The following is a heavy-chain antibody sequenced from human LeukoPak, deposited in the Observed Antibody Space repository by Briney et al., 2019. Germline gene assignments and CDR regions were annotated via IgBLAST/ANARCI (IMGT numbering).Heavy chain of an antibody. D-gene: IGHD2-15*01. CDR1: GGSFSGYY. Sequence: SETLSLTCAVYGGSFSGYYWRWIRQPPGKGLEWIGEINHSGSTNYNPSLKSRVTISVDTSKNQFSLKLSSVTAADTAVYYCARGRAYCSGGSCYSDYWGQGTLVTVSS. CDR3: ARGRAYCSGGSCYSDY. J-gene: IGHJ4*02. V-gene: IGHV4-34*01. CDR2: INHSGST.